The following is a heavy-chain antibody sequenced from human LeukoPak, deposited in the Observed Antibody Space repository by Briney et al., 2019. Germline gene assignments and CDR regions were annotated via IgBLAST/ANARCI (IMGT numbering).Heavy chain of an antibody. V-gene: IGHV1-69*06. CDR1: RGTFSRYT. CDR2: IIPLFGTA. J-gene: IGHJ4*02. Sequence: SVKVSCKASRGTFSRYTISWVRQAPGQGLEWMGGIIPLFGTANYAQKLQGRVTITADKSTTTAYMELSSLRSEDTAVYYCASHGSGTYGSFDYWGQGTLVTVSS. D-gene: IGHD3-10*01. CDR3: ASHGSGTYGSFDY.